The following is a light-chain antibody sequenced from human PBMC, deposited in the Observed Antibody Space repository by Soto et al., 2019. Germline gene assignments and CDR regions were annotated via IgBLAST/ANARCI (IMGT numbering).Light chain of an antibody. Sequence: QSVLTQPRSVSGSPGQSVTISCTGTSSDVGGYNYVSWYQQFPDKAPKLIIYEGRERPSGVSDRFSGSKSDNAASLTISALQTEDEAEYFCLSYGKVFGTGTKLTVL. CDR3: LSYGKV. V-gene: IGLV2-11*01. J-gene: IGLJ1*01. CDR1: SSDVGGYNY. CDR2: EGR.